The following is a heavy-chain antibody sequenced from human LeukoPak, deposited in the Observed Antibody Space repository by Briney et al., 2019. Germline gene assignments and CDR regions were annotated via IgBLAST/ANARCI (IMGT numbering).Heavy chain of an antibody. CDR3: AKYQGITIFGVITPNGMDV. J-gene: IGHJ6*02. V-gene: IGHV3-7*01. Sequence: GGSLRLSCAASGFTFSNYWMTCVRQAPGKGLEWVANIKQDGSEKYYVDSVKGRFTLSRDNAKNSLYLQMNSLRAEDAAVYYCAKYQGITIFGVITPNGMDVWGQGTTVTVSS. D-gene: IGHD3-3*01. CDR2: IKQDGSEK. CDR1: GFTFSNYW.